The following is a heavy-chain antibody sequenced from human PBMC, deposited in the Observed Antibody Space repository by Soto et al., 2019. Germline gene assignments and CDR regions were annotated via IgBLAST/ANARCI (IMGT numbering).Heavy chain of an antibody. CDR2: IYHSGST. D-gene: IGHD6-13*01. V-gene: IGHV4-4*02. CDR3: ASTYSSIWEE. Sequence: QVQLQESGPGLVKPSGTLSLTGAVSSGSLSSSNLWSWVRQPPGQVLEWIGEIYHSGSTNYNPSLKCRVTISVDKSNNKFSLKLSSVTSSDTAVSSCASTYSSIWEEWGQGTLVTLSS. J-gene: IGHJ4*02. CDR1: SGSLSSSNL.